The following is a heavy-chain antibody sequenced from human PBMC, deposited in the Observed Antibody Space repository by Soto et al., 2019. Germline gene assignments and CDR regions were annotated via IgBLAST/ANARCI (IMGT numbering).Heavy chain of an antibody. CDR2: INPNSGGT. CDR1: GYTLTELS. CDR3: ASSIAAAGRSHYYYGMDV. D-gene: IGHD6-13*01. J-gene: IGHJ6*02. V-gene: IGHV1-2*02. Sequence: ASVKVSCKVSGYTLTELSMHWVRQAPGKGLEWMGWINPNSGGTNYAQKFQGRVTMTRDTSISTAYMELSRLRSDDTAVYYCASSIAAAGRSHYYYGMDVWGQGTTVTVSS.